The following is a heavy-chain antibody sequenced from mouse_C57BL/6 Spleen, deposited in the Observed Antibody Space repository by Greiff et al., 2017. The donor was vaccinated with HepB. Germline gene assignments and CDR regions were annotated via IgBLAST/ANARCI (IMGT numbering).Heavy chain of an antibody. CDR1: GYTFTDYY. V-gene: IGHV1-26*01. CDR2: INPNNGGT. J-gene: IGHJ4*01. CDR3: AREEDYYGSSFVYAMDY. Sequence: VQLQQSGPELVKPGASVKISCKASGYTFTDYYMNWVKQSHGKSLEWIGDINPNNGGTSYNQKFKGKATLTVDKSSSTAYMELRSLTSEDSAVYYCAREEDYYGSSFVYAMDYWGQGTSVTVSS. D-gene: IGHD1-1*01.